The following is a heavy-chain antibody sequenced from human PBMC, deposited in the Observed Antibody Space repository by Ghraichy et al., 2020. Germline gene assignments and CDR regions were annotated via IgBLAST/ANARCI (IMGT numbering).Heavy chain of an antibody. Sequence: GGSLRLSCAASGFTFSSYGMHWVRQAPGKGLEWVAVISYDGSNKYYADSVKGRFTISRDNSKNTLYLQMNSLRAEDTAVYYCAKDQAAAAGTPPHFDYWGQGTLVTVSS. J-gene: IGHJ4*02. CDR1: GFTFSSYG. V-gene: IGHV3-30*18. D-gene: IGHD6-13*01. CDR2: ISYDGSNK. CDR3: AKDQAAAAGTPPHFDY.